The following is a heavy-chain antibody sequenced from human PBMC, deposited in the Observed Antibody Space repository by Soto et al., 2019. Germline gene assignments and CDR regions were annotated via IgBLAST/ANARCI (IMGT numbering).Heavy chain of an antibody. CDR3: ARGRYVLRFLERSYYYYYYGMDV. J-gene: IGHJ6*02. D-gene: IGHD3-3*01. V-gene: IGHV1-8*01. CDR2: RNPNSGNT. Sequence: ASVKVSCKASGYTFTSYDINWVRQATGQGLEWMGWRNPNSGNTGYAQKFQGRVTMTRNTSISTAYMELSSLRSEDTAVYYCARGRYVLRFLERSYYYYYYGMDVWGQATTVTASS. CDR1: GYTFTSYD.